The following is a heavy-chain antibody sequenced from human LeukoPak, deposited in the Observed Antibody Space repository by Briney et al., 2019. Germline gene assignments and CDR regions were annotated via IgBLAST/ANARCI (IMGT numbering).Heavy chain of an antibody. J-gene: IGHJ4*02. CDR2: INPNSGGT. D-gene: IGHD6-19*01. CDR3: ARYNSGSSGWPGHYFDY. CDR1: GYTFTGYY. Sequence: ASVKVSCKASGYTFTGYYMHWVRQAPGQGLEWMGWINPNSGGTNYAQKFQGRVTMTRDTSISTAYMELSRLRSDDTAVYYCARYNSGSSGWPGHYFDYWGQGTLVTVSS. V-gene: IGHV1-2*02.